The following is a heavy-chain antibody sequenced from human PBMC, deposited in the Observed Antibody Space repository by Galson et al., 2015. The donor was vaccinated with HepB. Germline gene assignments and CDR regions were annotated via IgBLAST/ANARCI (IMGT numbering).Heavy chain of an antibody. CDR1: GFTFSSYG. V-gene: IGHV3-30*18. CDR2: ISYDGSYR. CDR3: AKDVVVVPAASRWFDP. Sequence: SLRLSCAASGFTFSSYGMHWVRQAPGKGLEWVAVISYDGSYRFYADSVKGRFTISRENSRNTLYLQMNSLKIEDTAVYYCAKDVVVVPAASRWFDPWGQGTLVTVSS. J-gene: IGHJ5*02. D-gene: IGHD2-2*01.